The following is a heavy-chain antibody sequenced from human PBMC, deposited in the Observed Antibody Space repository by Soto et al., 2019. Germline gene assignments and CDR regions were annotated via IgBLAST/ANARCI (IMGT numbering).Heavy chain of an antibody. D-gene: IGHD6-13*01. CDR3: ARCIAAAGLGWFDP. J-gene: IGHJ5*02. CDR2: IYYSGST. V-gene: IGHV4-31*03. CDR1: GGSISSGGYY. Sequence: QVQLQESGPGLVKPSQTQSLTCTVSGGSISSGGYYWSWIRQHPGKGLEWIGYIYYSGSTYYNPSLKSRVTISVDTSKNQFSLKLSSVTAADTAVYYCARCIAAAGLGWFDPWGQGTLVTVSS.